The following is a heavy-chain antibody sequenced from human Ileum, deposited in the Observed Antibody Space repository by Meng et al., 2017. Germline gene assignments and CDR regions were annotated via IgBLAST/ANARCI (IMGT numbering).Heavy chain of an antibody. J-gene: IGHJ4*02. CDR2: IKPNTGGT. CDR1: GYTFTDYN. Sequence: VQLWQSGFEVKKPGASVEVSCMTSGYTFTDYNMHWVRQAPGQGLEWMGRIKPNTGGTTYAQKFQGRVTVTRDTSINTVYVQLSSLTSDDTAMYYCVRDKFNWNDDYYFDYWGQGTLVTVSS. V-gene: IGHV1-2*06. D-gene: IGHD1-1*01. CDR3: VRDKFNWNDDYYFDY.